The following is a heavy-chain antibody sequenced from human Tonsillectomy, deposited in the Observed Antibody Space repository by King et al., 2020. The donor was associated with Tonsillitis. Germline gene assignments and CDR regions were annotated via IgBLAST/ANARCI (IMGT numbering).Heavy chain of an antibody. CDR2: INPSGGST. J-gene: IGHJ4*02. CDR1: GHTLTSYY. Sequence: VQLVESGAEVKKPGASVKVSCKASGHTLTSYYMHWVRQAPGQGLEWMGIINPSGGSTSYAQKFQGRVTMTRGTSTSPVYMELSSLRSDDTDVYYCGRAPSYNGVDYWGQGTLVTVSS. CDR3: GRAPSYNGVDY. D-gene: IGHD5-24*01. V-gene: IGHV1-46*01.